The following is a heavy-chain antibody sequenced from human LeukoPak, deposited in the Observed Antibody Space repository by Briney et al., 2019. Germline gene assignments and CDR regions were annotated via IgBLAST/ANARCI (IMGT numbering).Heavy chain of an antibody. CDR2: IYSGGST. J-gene: IGHJ4*02. D-gene: IGHD6-19*01. V-gene: IGHV3-53*01. CDR3: ARDYSSGWYFSDY. CDR1: GFTVSSNY. Sequence: GGSLRLSCAASGFTVSSNYMSWVRQAPGKGLEWVSVIYSGGSTYYADSVKGRFTISRDNSKNTLYLQMNSLRAEDTAVYYCARDYSSGWYFSDYWGQGTPVTVSS.